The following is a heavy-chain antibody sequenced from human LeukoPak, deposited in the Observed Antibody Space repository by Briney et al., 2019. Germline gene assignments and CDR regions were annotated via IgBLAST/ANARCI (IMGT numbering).Heavy chain of an antibody. CDR2: FSSSSNTI. V-gene: IGHV3-48*01. J-gene: IGHJ4*02. Sequence: PGGSLRLSCAGSGFIFSSYSMNWVCQAPGKGLEWVSYFSSSSNTIYYADSVKGRFTISRDNSKNTLYLQMNSLRAEDTAVYYCARTDLMVRGVTYFDYWGQGTLVTVSS. D-gene: IGHD3-10*01. CDR3: ARTDLMVRGVTYFDY. CDR1: GFIFSSYS.